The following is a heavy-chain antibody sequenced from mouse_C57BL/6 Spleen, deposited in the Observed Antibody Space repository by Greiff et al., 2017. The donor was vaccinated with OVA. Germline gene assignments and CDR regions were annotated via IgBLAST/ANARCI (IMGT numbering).Heavy chain of an antibody. CDR3: ARSDQLGPSRYFDY. Sequence: QVQLKQPGAELVKPGASVKLSCKASGYTFTSYWMHWVKQRPGRGLEWIGRIDPNSGGTKYNEKFKSKATLTVDKPSSTAYMQLSSLTSEDSAVYYCARSDQLGPSRYFDYWGQGTTLTVSS. CDR2: IDPNSGGT. CDR1: GYTFTSYW. D-gene: IGHD4-1*02. V-gene: IGHV1-72*01. J-gene: IGHJ2*01.